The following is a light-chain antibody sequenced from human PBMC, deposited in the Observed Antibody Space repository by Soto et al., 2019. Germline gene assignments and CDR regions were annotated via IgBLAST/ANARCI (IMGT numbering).Light chain of an antibody. CDR1: SSDVGSYNL. CDR3: CSYAGSSXPLI. Sequence: QSVLTQPASVSGSPGQSITISCTGTSSDVGSYNLVSWYQQHPGKAPKLMIYEVSKRPSGVSNRFSGSKSGNTASLTISGLQAEDEADYYCCSYAGSSXPLIFGTGTKX. CDR2: EVS. J-gene: IGLJ1*01. V-gene: IGLV2-23*02.